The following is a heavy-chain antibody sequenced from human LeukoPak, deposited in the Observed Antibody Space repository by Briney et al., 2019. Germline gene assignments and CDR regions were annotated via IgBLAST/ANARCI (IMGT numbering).Heavy chain of an antibody. CDR1: GYTFTSYG. CDR2: ISAYNGNT. D-gene: IGHD3-22*01. V-gene: IGHV1-18*01. J-gene: IGHJ4*02. Sequence: GASVKVSCKASGYTFTSYGISWVRQAPGQGLEWMGWISAYNGNTNYAQKLQGKVTMTTDTSTSTAYMELRSLRSDDTAVYYCARLYYYDSSGYYLDYWGQGTLVTVSS. CDR3: ARLYYYDSSGYYLDY.